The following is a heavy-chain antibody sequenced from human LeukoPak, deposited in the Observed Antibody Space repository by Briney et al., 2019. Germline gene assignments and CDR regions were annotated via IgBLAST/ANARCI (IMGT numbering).Heavy chain of an antibody. J-gene: IGHJ3*02. CDR3: ARDQSLDAFDI. Sequence: ASVKVSCKASGYTSTGYYMHWVRQAPGQGLEWMGWINPNSGGTNYAQKFQGRVTMTRDTSISTAYMELSRLRSDDTAVYYCARDQSLDAFDIWGQETMVTVSS. CDR1: GYTSTGYY. V-gene: IGHV1-2*02. CDR2: INPNSGGT.